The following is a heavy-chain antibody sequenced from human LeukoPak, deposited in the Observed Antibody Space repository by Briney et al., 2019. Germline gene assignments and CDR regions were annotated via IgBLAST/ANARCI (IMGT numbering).Heavy chain of an antibody. CDR1: GGSISSSSYY. D-gene: IGHD1-26*01. Sequence: SETLSLTCTVSGGSISSSSYYWGWIRQPPGKGLEWIGSIYYSGSTYYNPSLKSRVTISVDTSKNQFSLKLSSVTAADTAVYYCARREVGFDPWGQGTLVTVSS. V-gene: IGHV4-39*01. J-gene: IGHJ5*02. CDR2: IYYSGST. CDR3: ARREVGFDP.